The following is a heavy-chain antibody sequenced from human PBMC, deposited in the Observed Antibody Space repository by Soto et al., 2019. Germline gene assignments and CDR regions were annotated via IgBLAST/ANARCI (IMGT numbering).Heavy chain of an antibody. D-gene: IGHD3-9*01. V-gene: IGHV1-69*13. CDR3: AIPPPGDRLVTFDY. J-gene: IGHJ4*02. CDR1: GGTFSSYA. Sequence: GASVKVSCKASGGTFSSYAISWVRQAPGQGLEWMGGIIPIFGTANYAQKFQGRVTITADESTSTAYMELSSLRSEDTAVYYCAIPPPGDRLVTFDYWGQGTLVTVSS. CDR2: IIPIFGTA.